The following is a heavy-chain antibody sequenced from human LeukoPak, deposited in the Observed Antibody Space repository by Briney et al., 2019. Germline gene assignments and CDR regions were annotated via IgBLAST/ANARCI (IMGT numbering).Heavy chain of an antibody. CDR1: GFTFSSYG. V-gene: IGHV3-7*01. D-gene: IGHD6-13*01. Sequence: PGGSLRLSCAASGFTFSSYGMHWVRQAPGKGLEWVANIKQDGSDKYYVDSVKGRFTISRDNAKNSLYLQMNSLRAEDTALYYCARSSWCSSSWYSTLYLDYWGQGTLVTVSS. CDR3: ARSSWCSSSWYSTLYLDY. J-gene: IGHJ4*02. CDR2: IKQDGSDK.